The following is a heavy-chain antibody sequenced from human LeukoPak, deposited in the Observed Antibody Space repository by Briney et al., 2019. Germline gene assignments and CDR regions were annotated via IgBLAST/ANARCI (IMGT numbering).Heavy chain of an antibody. CDR3: ARKRGSSWFLVHAFDI. Sequence: ASVKVSCKASGHSFTGYYIHWVRQAPGQGLEWMGWINPNSGGTKYAQKFQGRVAMTRDTSINTTYMELSRLRSDDTAMYYCARKRGSSWFLVHAFDIWGQGTMVTVSS. V-gene: IGHV1-2*02. J-gene: IGHJ3*02. D-gene: IGHD6-13*01. CDR2: INPNSGGT. CDR1: GHSFTGYY.